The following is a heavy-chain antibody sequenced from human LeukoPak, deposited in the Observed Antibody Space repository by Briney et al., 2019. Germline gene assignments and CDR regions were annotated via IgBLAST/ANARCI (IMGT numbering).Heavy chain of an antibody. Sequence: GASVKVSCKASGYTFTSYDINWVRQATGQGLEWMGWMNPNSGNTGYAQKFQGRVTMTEDTSTDTAYMELSSLRSEDTAVYYCATGETRYNWNYEGYWGQGTLVTVSS. J-gene: IGHJ4*02. CDR3: ATGETRYNWNYEGY. D-gene: IGHD1-7*01. CDR2: MNPNSGNT. CDR1: GYTFTSYD. V-gene: IGHV1-8*01.